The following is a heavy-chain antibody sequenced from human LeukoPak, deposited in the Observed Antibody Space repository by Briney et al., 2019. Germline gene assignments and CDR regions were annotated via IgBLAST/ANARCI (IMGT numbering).Heavy chain of an antibody. Sequence: SQTLSLTCILSGASTSSGGYYWSWIRQHPGKGLEWIGYIYYSGSTYYNPSLKSRVTISVDTSKNQFSLKLSSVTAADTAVYYCARVPRQLRALDYWGQGTLVTVSS. J-gene: IGHJ4*02. V-gene: IGHV4-31*03. CDR1: GASTSSGGYY. CDR2: IYYSGST. D-gene: IGHD3-10*01. CDR3: ARVPRQLRALDY.